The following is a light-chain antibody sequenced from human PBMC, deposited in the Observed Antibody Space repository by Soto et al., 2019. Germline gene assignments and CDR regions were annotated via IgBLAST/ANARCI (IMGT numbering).Light chain of an antibody. CDR1: QSVLFTSNNKNY. V-gene: IGKV4-1*01. CDR2: WAS. Sequence: DIVMTPSPDSLAVSLGERATINCESSQSVLFTSNNKNYLAWYQQKPGQPPKLLLSWASAWESGVPERFSGSGSGTVFTLSISSLQAEDVAVYYCQQYYTLPLTFGGGTKVDIK. J-gene: IGKJ4*01. CDR3: QQYYTLPLT.